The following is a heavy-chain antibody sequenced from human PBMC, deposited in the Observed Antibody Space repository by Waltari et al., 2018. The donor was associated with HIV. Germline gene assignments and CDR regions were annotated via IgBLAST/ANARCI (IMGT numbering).Heavy chain of an antibody. D-gene: IGHD2-2*01. Sequence: QAQLAQSGAEVKKPGASVKVPCKASGYTFTSYGISRVRQAPGQGLEWLGWISAYNGNTNYAQKLQGRVTMTTDTSTSTAYMELRSLRSDDTAVYYCARVGCSSASCYSGWFDPWGQGTLVTVSS. CDR2: ISAYNGNT. CDR1: GYTFTSYG. J-gene: IGHJ5*02. V-gene: IGHV1-18*01. CDR3: ARVGCSSASCYSGWFDP.